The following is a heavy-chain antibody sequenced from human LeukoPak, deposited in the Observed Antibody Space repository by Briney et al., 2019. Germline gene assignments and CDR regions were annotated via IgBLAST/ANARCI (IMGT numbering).Heavy chain of an antibody. Sequence: SETLSLTCSVSGASITSAYWSWIRQPPGKGLEWIGYIYYSGRTDYNPSLKSRVTISLDTSKNHFFLKVSSVTAADTAVYYCARDSDTWFFDLWGRGTLVTVSS. CDR3: ARDSDTWFFDL. CDR2: IYYSGRT. D-gene: IGHD1-26*01. CDR1: GASITSAY. V-gene: IGHV4-59*01. J-gene: IGHJ2*01.